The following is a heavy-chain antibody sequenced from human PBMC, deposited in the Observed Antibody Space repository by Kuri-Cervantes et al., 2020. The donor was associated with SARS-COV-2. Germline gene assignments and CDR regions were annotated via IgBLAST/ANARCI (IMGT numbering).Heavy chain of an antibody. CDR2: IRYDGSNK. V-gene: IGHV3-30*02. CDR1: GFTFSDYY. Sequence: GESLKISCAASGFTFSDYYMSWIRQAPGKGLEWVAFIRYDGSNKYYADSVKGRFTISRDNSKNTLYLQMNGLRAEDTAVYYCARQAFGVDHYYYYYGMDVWGQGTTVTGYS. J-gene: IGHJ6*02. D-gene: IGHD3-3*01. CDR3: ARQAFGVDHYYYYYGMDV.